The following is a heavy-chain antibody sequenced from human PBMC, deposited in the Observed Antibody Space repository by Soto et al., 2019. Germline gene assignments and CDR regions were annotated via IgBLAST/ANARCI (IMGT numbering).Heavy chain of an antibody. CDR1: GFTFSSYA. CDR2: ISGSGGST. Sequence: GGSLRLSCAASGFTFSSYAMSWVRQAPGKGLEWISAISGSGGSTYYADSVKGRFTISRDNSKNTLYLQMNSLRAEDTAVYYCAKAPRSGIAPPFDYWGQGTLVTVSS. J-gene: IGHJ4*02. V-gene: IGHV3-23*01. D-gene: IGHD6-13*01. CDR3: AKAPRSGIAPPFDY.